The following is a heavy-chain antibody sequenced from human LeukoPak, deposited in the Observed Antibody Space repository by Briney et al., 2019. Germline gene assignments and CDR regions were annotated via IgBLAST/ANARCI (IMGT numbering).Heavy chain of an antibody. Sequence: GGSLRLSCAASGFTFSGYTMNWVRQAPGKGLEWVSSISSSSSYIYYADSVNGRFTLSIDNAKNSLYLSMNNQTDEDTAVYYCARLEDYGGYDRGRIDYWGQGTMVTVCS. D-gene: IGHD5-12*01. CDR1: GFTFSGYT. V-gene: IGHV3-21*01. CDR3: ARLEDYGGYDRGRIDY. J-gene: IGHJ4*02. CDR2: ISSSSSYI.